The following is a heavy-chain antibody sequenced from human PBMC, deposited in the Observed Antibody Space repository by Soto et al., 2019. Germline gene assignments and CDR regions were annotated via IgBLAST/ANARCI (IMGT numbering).Heavy chain of an antibody. CDR3: AKNQERELPRVIDF. D-gene: IGHD1-7*01. V-gene: IGHV3-23*01. J-gene: IGHJ4*02. CDR1: GNTFSNYA. CDR2: MSGSSSTT. Sequence: GGPLRVSCATSGNTFSNYAMSWVLQALGGGLEWVSSMSGSSSTTYYADYVRGRLTLSRDRSKKTLYLQMSSLRAEDTALYYCAKNQERELPRVIDFWGQGTLVTVSS.